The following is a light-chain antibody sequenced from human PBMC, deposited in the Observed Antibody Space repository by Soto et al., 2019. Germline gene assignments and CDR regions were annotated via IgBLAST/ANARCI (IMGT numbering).Light chain of an antibody. J-gene: IGLJ1*01. CDR3: CSLTTRDSHV. V-gene: IGLV2-14*01. Sequence: QSALTQPASVSGSPGQSITISCTGTSSDVGAYNFVSWYQHHPGRAPKLIIYEVTIRPSGVSNRFSGSKSGNTASLTISGLQAEDEADYYCCSLTTRDSHVFGTGTKVTVL. CDR2: EVT. CDR1: SSDVGAYNF.